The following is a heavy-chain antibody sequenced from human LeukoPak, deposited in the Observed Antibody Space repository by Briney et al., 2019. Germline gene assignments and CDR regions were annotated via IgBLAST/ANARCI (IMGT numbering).Heavy chain of an antibody. J-gene: IGHJ4*02. CDR2: ISAYNGNT. D-gene: IGHD3-3*01. Sequence: ASVKVSCKASGYTFTSYGISWVRQAPGQGLEWMGWISAYNGNTNYAQKLQGRVTMTTDTSTSTAYMELRSLRSDDTAVYYCAREAYYDFWSGYKEFDYWGQGTLVTVSS. CDR3: AREAYYDFWSGYKEFDY. V-gene: IGHV1-18*01. CDR1: GYTFTSYG.